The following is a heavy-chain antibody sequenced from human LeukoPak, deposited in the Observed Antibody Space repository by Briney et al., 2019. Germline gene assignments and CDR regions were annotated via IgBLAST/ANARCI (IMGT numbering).Heavy chain of an antibody. D-gene: IGHD1-7*01. CDR2: IWYDGTNK. J-gene: IGHJ4*02. V-gene: IGHV3-33*01. CDR3: ARDANYYFDY. CDR1: GFTFSSYG. Sequence: GGSLRLSCAASGFTFSSYGMHWVRQAPGKGLEWVALIWYDGTNKYYGDSVEGRFTISRDNSNNTLYLQMNSLRAEDTAVYFCARDANYYFDYWGQGTLVTVSS.